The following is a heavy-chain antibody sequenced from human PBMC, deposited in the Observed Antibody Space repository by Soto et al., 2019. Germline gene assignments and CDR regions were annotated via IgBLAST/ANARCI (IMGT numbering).Heavy chain of an antibody. CDR1: GFTFANAW. CDR3: RRDWDYPVL. CDR2: VRSKADGGTT. D-gene: IGHD1-7*01. J-gene: IGHJ4*02. Sequence: KPGGSLRLSCAASGFTFANAWMSWVRQAPGKGLEWVGRVRSKADGGTTDYAAPVKGRFTISRDDSENTLYLQMNSLKIDDTAVYYCRRDWDYPVLWGQGTLVTVSS. V-gene: IGHV3-15*01.